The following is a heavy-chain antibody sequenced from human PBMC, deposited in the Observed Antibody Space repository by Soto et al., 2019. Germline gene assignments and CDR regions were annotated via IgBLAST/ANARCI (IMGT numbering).Heavy chain of an antibody. CDR1: GFTFSSYS. Sequence: EVQLVESGGGLVHPGGSLRLSCAAYGFTFSSYSMNWVRQAPGKGLEWVSYISSSSSTIYYADSVKGRFTISRDNAKNSLYLQMNSLRDEDTAVYYCARPEYSSSSYGMDVWGQGTTVTVSS. CDR3: ARPEYSSSSYGMDV. CDR2: ISSSSSTI. J-gene: IGHJ6*02. V-gene: IGHV3-48*02. D-gene: IGHD6-6*01.